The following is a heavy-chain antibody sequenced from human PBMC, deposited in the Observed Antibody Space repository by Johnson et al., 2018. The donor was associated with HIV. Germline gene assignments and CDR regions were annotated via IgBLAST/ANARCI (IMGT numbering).Heavy chain of an antibody. J-gene: IGHJ3*02. CDR3: AKDLSQWELRPDAFDI. D-gene: IGHD1-26*01. CDR1: GFTFSSYG. V-gene: IGHV3-30*02. Sequence: VQLVESGGGVVQPGGSLRLSCAASGFTFSSYGMHWVRQAPGKGLEWVAFIRYDGSNKYYADSVKGRFTISRDNSKNTLYLQMNSRRAEDTAVYYCAKDLSQWELRPDAFDIWGQGTMVTVSS. CDR2: IRYDGSNK.